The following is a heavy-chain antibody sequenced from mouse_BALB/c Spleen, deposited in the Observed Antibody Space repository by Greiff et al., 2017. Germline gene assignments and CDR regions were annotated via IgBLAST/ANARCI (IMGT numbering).Heavy chain of an antibody. V-gene: IGHV1-69*02. CDR2: IYPSDSYT. J-gene: IGHJ2*01. D-gene: IGHD1-3*01. CDR3: TRGGKGVSFDY. CDR1: GYTFTSYW. Sequence: QVQLQQSGAELVRPGASVKLSCKASGYTFTSYWINWVKQRPGQGLEWIGNIYPSDSYTNYNQKFKDKATLTVDKSSSTAYMQLSSPTSEDSAVYYCTRGGKGVSFDYWGQGTTLTVSS.